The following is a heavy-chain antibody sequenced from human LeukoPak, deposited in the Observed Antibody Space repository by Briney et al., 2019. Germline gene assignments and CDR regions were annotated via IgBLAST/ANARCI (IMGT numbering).Heavy chain of an antibody. D-gene: IGHD6-13*01. CDR3: ARVGYGSSWYPDAFDI. J-gene: IGHJ3*02. CDR2: ISSSGSTI. CDR1: GFTLSDYY. V-gene: IGHV3-11*01. Sequence: PGGSLRLSCAASGFTLSDYYMSWIRQAPGKGLEWVSYISSSGSTIYYADSVKGRFTISRDNPKNTLYLQMNSRRAEDTAVYYCARVGYGSSWYPDAFDIWGQGTMVTVSS.